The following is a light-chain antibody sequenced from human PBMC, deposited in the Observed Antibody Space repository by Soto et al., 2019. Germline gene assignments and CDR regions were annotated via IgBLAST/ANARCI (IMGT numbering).Light chain of an antibody. CDR1: SSDVGGYNY. CDR3: SSYAGSSNLWV. Sequence: QSALTQPPSASGSPGQSVTISCTGTSSDVGGYNYVSWYQQHPGKAPKLMIYEVSKRPSGVPDRFSGSKSGNTASLTVSGLQAEDEADYYCSSYAGSSNLWVFGGGTKVTVL. CDR2: EVS. V-gene: IGLV2-8*01. J-gene: IGLJ2*01.